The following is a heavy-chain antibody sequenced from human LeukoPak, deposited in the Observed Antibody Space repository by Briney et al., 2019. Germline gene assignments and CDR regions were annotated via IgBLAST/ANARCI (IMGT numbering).Heavy chain of an antibody. J-gene: IGHJ4*02. CDR3: ASLPSRYCSSTRCYPYYFDY. CDR2: IYYSGST. D-gene: IGHD2-2*01. V-gene: IGHV4-59*01. Sequence: PSETLSLTCTVSGGSISSYYWSWIRQPPGKGLEWIGYIYYSGSTNYNPSLKSRVTISVDTSKNQFSLKLSSVTAADTAVYYCASLPSRYCSSTRCYPYYFDYWGQGTLVTVSS. CDR1: GGSISSYY.